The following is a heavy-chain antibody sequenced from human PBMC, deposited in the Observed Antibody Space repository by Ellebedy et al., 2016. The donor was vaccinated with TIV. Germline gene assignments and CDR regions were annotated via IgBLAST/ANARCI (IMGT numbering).Heavy chain of an antibody. CDR2: ISSSGNYR. CDR1: GFTLSDYS. Sequence: PGGSLRLSCAASGFTLSDYSMNWVRQAPGKGLEWVSSISSSGNYRSHVDSVKGRFTISRDNAQNSLYLQMNSLRAEDKAVYYCAREKSGHKWNDGFDSWGQGTLVTVSS. D-gene: IGHD1-1*01. CDR3: AREKSGHKWNDGFDS. J-gene: IGHJ4*02. V-gene: IGHV3-21*01.